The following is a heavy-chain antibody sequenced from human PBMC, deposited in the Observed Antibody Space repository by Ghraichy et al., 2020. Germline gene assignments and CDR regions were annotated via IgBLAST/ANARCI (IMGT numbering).Heavy chain of an antibody. Sequence: GGSLRLSCSASGFTFSRYAMHWVRQAPGKGLEYVSAISSNGGSTYYADSVKGRFTISRDNSKNTLYLQMSSLRAEDTAVYYCVKDGDTTPLDYWGQGTLVTVSS. D-gene: IGHD1-14*01. J-gene: IGHJ4*02. V-gene: IGHV3-64D*06. CDR3: VKDGDTTPLDY. CDR1: GFTFSRYA. CDR2: ISSNGGST.